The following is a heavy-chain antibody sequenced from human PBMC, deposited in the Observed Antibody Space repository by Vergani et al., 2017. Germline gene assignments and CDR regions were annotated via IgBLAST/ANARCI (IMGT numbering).Heavy chain of an antibody. V-gene: IGHV3-23*01. D-gene: IGHD5-12*01. CDR2: ISGSGGST. CDR3: AKVPYGGYVLGY. Sequence: EVQLLESGGGLVQPGGSLRLSCAASGFTFSSYAMSWVRQAPGKGLERVSAISGSGGSTYYADSVKGRFTISRDNSKNTLYLQMNSLRAEDTAVYYCAKVPYGGYVLGYWGQGTLVTVSS. J-gene: IGHJ4*02. CDR1: GFTFSSYA.